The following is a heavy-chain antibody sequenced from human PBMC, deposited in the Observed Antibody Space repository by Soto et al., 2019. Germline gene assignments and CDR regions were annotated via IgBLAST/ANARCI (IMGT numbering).Heavy chain of an antibody. CDR1: GGSISSYY. CDR3: ARRYGGNLDY. CDR2: IYYSGGT. Sequence: QVQLQESGPGLVKPSETLSLTCTVSGGSISSYYWSWIRQPPGKGLEWIGYIYYSGGTNYNPSLKXRVTISVDSSQNHFSLKLSSVTAADTAVDYCARRYGGNLDYWGQGTLVTVSS. V-gene: IGHV4-59*08. J-gene: IGHJ4*02. D-gene: IGHD1-26*01.